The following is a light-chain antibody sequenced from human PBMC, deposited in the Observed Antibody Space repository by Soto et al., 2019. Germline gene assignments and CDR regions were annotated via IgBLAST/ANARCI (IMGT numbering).Light chain of an antibody. CDR3: QQYYSTPYT. CDR2: SAS. CDR1: QSVLYSSNNKNY. V-gene: IGKV4-1*01. J-gene: IGKJ2*01. Sequence: DIVMTQSPDSLAVSLGERATINCKSSQSVLYSSNNKNYLAWYQQIPGQPPKLLIYSASTRDSGVPDRFSGSGSGTDFTLTISSLQAEDVAVYYCQQYYSTPYTFGQGTKVDIK.